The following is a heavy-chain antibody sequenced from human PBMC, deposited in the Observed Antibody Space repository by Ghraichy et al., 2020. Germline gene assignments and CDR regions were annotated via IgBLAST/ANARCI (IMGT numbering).Heavy chain of an antibody. Sequence: SETLSLTCTVSGGSISSGGYYWSWIRQHPGKGLEWIGYIYYSGSTYYNPSLKSRVTISVDTSKNQFSLKLSSVTAADTAVYYCARNFYGDYPVYYYYYGMDVWGQGTTVTVSS. D-gene: IGHD4-17*01. V-gene: IGHV4-31*03. J-gene: IGHJ6*02. CDR3: ARNFYGDYPVYYYYYGMDV. CDR1: GGSISSGGYY. CDR2: IYYSGST.